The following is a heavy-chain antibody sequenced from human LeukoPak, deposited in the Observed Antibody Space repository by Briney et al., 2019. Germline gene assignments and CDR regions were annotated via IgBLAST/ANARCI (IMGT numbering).Heavy chain of an antibody. Sequence: GGSLRPSCAASGFTFDDYAMHWVRQAPGKGLEWVSGISWNSGSIGYADSVKGRFTISRDNAKNSLYLQMNSLRAEDTALYYCAKDTVSRQGFDYWGQGTLVTVSS. CDR1: GFTFDDYA. J-gene: IGHJ4*02. CDR2: ISWNSGSI. CDR3: AKDTVSRQGFDY. V-gene: IGHV3-9*01.